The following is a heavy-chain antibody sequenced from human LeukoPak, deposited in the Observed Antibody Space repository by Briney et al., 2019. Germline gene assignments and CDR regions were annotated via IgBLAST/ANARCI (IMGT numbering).Heavy chain of an antibody. CDR3: ARDGEAAAAGI. V-gene: IGHV3-48*04. Sequence: GGSLRLSCAASGFTFSSYSMNWVRQAPGKGLEWVSYISSSSSTIYYADSVKGRFTISRDNAKNSLYLQMNSLRAEDTAVYYCARDGEAAAAGIWGQGTLVTVSS. J-gene: IGHJ4*02. CDR2: ISSSSSTI. CDR1: GFTFSSYS. D-gene: IGHD6-13*01.